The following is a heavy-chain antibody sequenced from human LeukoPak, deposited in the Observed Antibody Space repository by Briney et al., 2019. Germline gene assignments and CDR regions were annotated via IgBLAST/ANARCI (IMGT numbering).Heavy chain of an antibody. V-gene: IGHV3-23*01. CDR2: IGGSGTE. CDR1: GFTITTYA. J-gene: IGHJ4*02. D-gene: IGHD1-26*01. CDR3: ARAQGALDY. Sequence: GGSLRLSCAASGFTITTYAVNWVRQAPGKGLEWVSGIGGSGTEYYADSVKGRFIISSDNSQNLVHLQMNSLTVEDTAVYYCARAQGALDYWGQGTLVTVSS.